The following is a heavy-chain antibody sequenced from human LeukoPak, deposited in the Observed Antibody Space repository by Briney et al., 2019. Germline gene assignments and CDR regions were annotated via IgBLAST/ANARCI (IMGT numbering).Heavy chain of an antibody. D-gene: IGHD6-19*01. CDR1: GYSFTTYW. V-gene: IGHV5-51*01. Sequence: GESLKISLKGSGYSFTTYWIGGVRQMPGKGLEWMGIIYPGDSDTKYSSSFQGQVTISADKSISTAYLQWSRLKASDNAMYYCARKGAVAGNNFDYWGQGTLVTVSS. CDR3: ARKGAVAGNNFDY. CDR2: IYPGDSDT. J-gene: IGHJ4*02.